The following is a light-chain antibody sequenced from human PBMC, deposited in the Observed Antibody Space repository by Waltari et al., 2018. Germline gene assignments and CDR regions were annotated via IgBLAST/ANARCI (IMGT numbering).Light chain of an antibody. V-gene: IGLV8-61*01. CDR1: SGSLSTTSY. Sequence: QTVVTQEPSLSVSPGGTVTLPCALRSGSLSTTSYATWYQQTPGQAPRTLVYKANARASGVPVRFSGSILGNTAALTITGAQADDESDYYCALYMGSGIWVFGGGTRLTVL. CDR3: ALYMGSGIWV. J-gene: IGLJ3*02. CDR2: KAN.